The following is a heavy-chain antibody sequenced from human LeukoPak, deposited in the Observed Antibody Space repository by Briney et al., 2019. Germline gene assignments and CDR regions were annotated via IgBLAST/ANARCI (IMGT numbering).Heavy chain of an antibody. CDR3: ARDRDTTFLRADY. J-gene: IGHJ4*02. V-gene: IGHV3-48*03. CDR1: GFTFSNFE. CDR2: ISSRSSTI. Sequence: PGGSLRLSCAASGFTFSNFEMNWVRQAPGKGLEWISYISSRSSTIFYADSVKGRFTISRDNAKNSLCLQMNNLRAEDTAIYYCARDRDTTFLRADYWGQGTLVTVSS. D-gene: IGHD1-1*01.